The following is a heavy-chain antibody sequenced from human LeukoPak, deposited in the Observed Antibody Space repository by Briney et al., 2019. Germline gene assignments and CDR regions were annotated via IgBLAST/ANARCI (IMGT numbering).Heavy chain of an antibody. V-gene: IGHV3-64*01. CDR2: ISSNGGST. Sequence: PGGSLRLSCAASGFTFSSYAMHWVRQAPGKGLEYVSAISSNGGSTYYANSVKGRFTISRDNSKNTLFLQMNSLRAEDTAVYYCAKDKSMVRELDYWGQGNLVTVSS. D-gene: IGHD3-10*01. CDR3: AKDKSMVRELDY. J-gene: IGHJ4*02. CDR1: GFTFSSYA.